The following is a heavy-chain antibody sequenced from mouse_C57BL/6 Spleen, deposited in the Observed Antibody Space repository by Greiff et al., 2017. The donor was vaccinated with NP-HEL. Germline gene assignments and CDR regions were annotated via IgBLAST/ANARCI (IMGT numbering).Heavy chain of an antibody. CDR2: INPNNGGT. J-gene: IGHJ1*03. V-gene: IGHV1-22*01. CDR3: ASNWDWYFDV. CDR1: GYTFTDYN. D-gene: IGHD4-1*01. Sequence: VQLQQSGPELVKPGASVKMSCKASGYTFTDYNMHWVKQSHGKSLEWIGYINPNNGGTIYNQKFKGKATLTVNKSSSTAYMELRSLTSEDSAVYYCASNWDWYFDVWGTGTTVTVSS.